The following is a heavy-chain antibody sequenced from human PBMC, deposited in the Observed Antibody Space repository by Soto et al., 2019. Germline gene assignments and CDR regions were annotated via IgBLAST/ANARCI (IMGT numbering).Heavy chain of an antibody. D-gene: IGHD3-22*01. CDR1: GYPFITYY. CDR3: ARGGLGIGVVFNY. Sequence: QVQLVQSGAGVRKPGASVKVSCKASGYPFITYYIHWVRQAPGQGLEWLGLINPSGGATSYAQKFQGRITMSTDTSTSTVYMELSSLRSEDTAVYYCARGGLGIGVVFNYWGQGTLVTVSS. J-gene: IGHJ4*02. CDR2: INPSGGAT. V-gene: IGHV1-46*01.